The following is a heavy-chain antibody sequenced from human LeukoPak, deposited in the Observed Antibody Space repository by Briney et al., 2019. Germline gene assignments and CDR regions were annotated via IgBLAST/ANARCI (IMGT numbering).Heavy chain of an antibody. CDR1: RFTFSNYA. D-gene: IGHD3-22*01. J-gene: IGHJ3*02. Sequence: GGSLRLSCAASRFTFSNYAMHWVRQAPGKGLEWVAVISYDGFDKYYADSVKGRFTISRDNSKNTLCLQINSLRAEDTAVYYCAKDAPYYYDSSGYGGAFDIWGQGTMVTVSS. V-gene: IGHV3-30*04. CDR2: ISYDGFDK. CDR3: AKDAPYYYDSSGYGGAFDI.